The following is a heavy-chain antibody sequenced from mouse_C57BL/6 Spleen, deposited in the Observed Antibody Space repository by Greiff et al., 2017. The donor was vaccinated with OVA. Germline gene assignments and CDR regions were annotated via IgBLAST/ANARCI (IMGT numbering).Heavy chain of an antibody. V-gene: IGHV5-6*01. Sequence: EVMLVESGGDLVKPGGSLKLSCAASGFTFSSYGMSWVRQTPDKRLEWVATISSGGSYTYYPDSVKGRFTISRDNAKNTLYLQMSSLKSEDTAMYYCARVVTTGGYAKDYWGQGTSVTVSS. D-gene: IGHD2-2*01. CDR2: ISSGGSYT. J-gene: IGHJ4*01. CDR1: GFTFSSYG. CDR3: ARVVTTGGYAKDY.